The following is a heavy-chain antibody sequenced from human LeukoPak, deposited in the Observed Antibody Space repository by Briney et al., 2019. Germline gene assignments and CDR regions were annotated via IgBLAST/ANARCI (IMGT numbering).Heavy chain of an antibody. CDR3: ARAGYYDSSGFYAPDAFDI. CDR2: VYSGGST. CDR1: GFTVSSDY. J-gene: IGHJ3*02. V-gene: IGHV3-53*01. Sequence: GGSLRLSCAASGFTVSSDYMTWVRQAPGKGLEWVSFVYSGGSTYYEDSVKGRFTISRDSSENTLFLQMNSLRVGDTAVYYCARAGYYDSSGFYAPDAFDIWGQGTVVTVSS. D-gene: IGHD3-22*01.